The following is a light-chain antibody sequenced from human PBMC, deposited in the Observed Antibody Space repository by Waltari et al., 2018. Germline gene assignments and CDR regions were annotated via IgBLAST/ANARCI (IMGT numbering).Light chain of an antibody. CDR2: RNN. J-gene: IGLJ3*02. CDR3: AAWDDNLRLCV. Sequence: QSVLTQPPSASGAPGQRVTISCSGSSSDIGSNYVYWFQQIPGPAPNLRISRNNRRPPGVPDRFSGSKSGTSASLAISGLRSEDETDYYCAAWDDNLRLCVFGGGTMLTVL. V-gene: IGLV1-47*01. CDR1: SSDIGSNY.